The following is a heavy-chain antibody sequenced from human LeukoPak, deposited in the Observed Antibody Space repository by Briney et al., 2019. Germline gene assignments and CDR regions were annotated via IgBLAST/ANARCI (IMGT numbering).Heavy chain of an antibody. CDR2: ITPVIGIA. V-gene: IGHV1-69*04. CDR3: ARGQPLGISGHGMDV. D-gene: IGHD3-10*01. CDR1: GGTFSSHA. Sequence: GASVKVSCKASGGTFSSHAISWVRQAPGQGLEWMGRITPVIGIASYAKKFQGRVTITAHKSTSTAYMELSSLRSDDTAVYYCARGQPLGISGHGMDVWGQGTTVTVSS. J-gene: IGHJ6*02.